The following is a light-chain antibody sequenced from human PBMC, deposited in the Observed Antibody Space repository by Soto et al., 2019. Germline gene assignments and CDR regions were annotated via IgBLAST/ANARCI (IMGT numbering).Light chain of an antibody. J-gene: IGLJ1*01. CDR2: DVS. V-gene: IGLV2-14*03. Sequence: QSALTQPASVSRSPGQSITISCTGTSSDVGGYNYVSWYQHHPGKAPKLMIFDVSNRPSGVSNRFSGSKSGNTASLTISGLQPEDEADYYCSSYTTSNTRQVVFGTGTKVTV. CDR1: SSDVGGYNY. CDR3: SSYTTSNTRQVV.